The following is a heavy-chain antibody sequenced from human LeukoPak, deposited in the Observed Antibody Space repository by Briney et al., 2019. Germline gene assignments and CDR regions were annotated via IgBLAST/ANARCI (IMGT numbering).Heavy chain of an antibody. Sequence: ASVKVSRKASGYTFTSYYMHWVRQAPGQGLEWMGIINPSGGSTSYAQKFQGRVTMTRDMSTSTVYMELSSLRSEDTAVYYCARDRTTVTTSFDYWGQGTLVTVSS. CDR2: INPSGGST. V-gene: IGHV1-46*01. CDR1: GYTFTSYY. J-gene: IGHJ4*02. D-gene: IGHD4-17*01. CDR3: ARDRTTVTTSFDY.